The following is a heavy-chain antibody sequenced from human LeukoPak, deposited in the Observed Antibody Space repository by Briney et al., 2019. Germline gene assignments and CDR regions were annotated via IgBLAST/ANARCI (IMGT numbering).Heavy chain of an antibody. CDR2: IWYDGSNK. V-gene: IGHV3-33*01. J-gene: IGHJ6*04. CDR3: ARDDCSSTSCYYYYGMDD. CDR1: GFTFSSYG. D-gene: IGHD2-2*01. Sequence: GGSLRLSCAASGFTFSSYGMHWVRQAPGKGLEWVAVIWYDGSNKYYADSVKGRFTISRDNSKNTLYLQMNSLRAEDTAVYYCARDDCSSTSCYYYYGMDDWGKGTTVTVSS.